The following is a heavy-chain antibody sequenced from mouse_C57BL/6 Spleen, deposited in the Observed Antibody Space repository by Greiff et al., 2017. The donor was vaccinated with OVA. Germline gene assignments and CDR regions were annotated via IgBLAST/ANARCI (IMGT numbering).Heavy chain of an antibody. V-gene: IGHV1-76*01. D-gene: IGHD1-1*01. CDR2: IYPGSGNT. CDR3: TRGDTTVVATGVFDY. J-gene: IGHJ2*01. CDR1: GYTFTDYY. Sequence: VKLMESGAELVRPGASVKLSCKASGYTFTDYYINWVKQRPGQGLEWIARIYPGSGNTYYNEKFKGKATLTAEKSSSTAYMQLSSLTSEDSAVYYCTRGDTTVVATGVFDYWGQGTTLTVSS.